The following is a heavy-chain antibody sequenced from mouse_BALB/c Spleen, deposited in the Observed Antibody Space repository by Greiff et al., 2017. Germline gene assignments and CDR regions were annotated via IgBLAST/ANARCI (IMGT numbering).Heavy chain of an antibody. CDR1: GYSITSGYY. CDR3: ARDRANYAMDY. CDR2: ISYDGSN. J-gene: IGHJ4*01. Sequence: VQLKESGPGLVKPSQSLSLTCSVTGYSITSGYYWNWIRQFPGNKLEWMGYISYDGSNNYNPSLKNRISITRDTSKNQFFLKLNSVTTEDTATYYCARDRANYAMDYWGQGTSVTVSS. D-gene: IGHD3-1*01. V-gene: IGHV3-6*02.